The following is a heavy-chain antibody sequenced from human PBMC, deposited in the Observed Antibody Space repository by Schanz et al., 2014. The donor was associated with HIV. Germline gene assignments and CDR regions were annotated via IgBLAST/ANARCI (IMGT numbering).Heavy chain of an antibody. CDR1: GYTFTRDY. CDR3: ARGALYYYDSTGYYHLDY. J-gene: IGHJ4*02. D-gene: IGHD3-22*01. V-gene: IGHV1-46*01. Sequence: QVQLVQSGAEVKKPGASVKVSCKASGYTFTRDYIHWVRQAPGQGLEWMGIINPSGVTTAFAQKFQGRLTLTRDTSTNTVYMELTSLRSDDTAVYYCARGALYYYDSTGYYHLDYWGQGTLVTVSS. CDR2: INPSGVTT.